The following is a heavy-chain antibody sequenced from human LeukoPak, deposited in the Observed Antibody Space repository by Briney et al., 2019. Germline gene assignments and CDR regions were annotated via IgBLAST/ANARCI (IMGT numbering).Heavy chain of an antibody. J-gene: IGHJ4*02. CDR1: GGTFSSYA. CDR2: IIPIFGTA. Sequence: ASVKVSCKASGGTFSSYAISWVRQAPGQGLGWMGRIIPIFGTANYAQKFQGRVTITTDESTSTAYMELSSLRSEDTAVYYCASSNYYDSSGYYDYWGQGTLVTVSS. CDR3: ASSNYYDSSGYYDY. V-gene: IGHV1-69*05. D-gene: IGHD3-22*01.